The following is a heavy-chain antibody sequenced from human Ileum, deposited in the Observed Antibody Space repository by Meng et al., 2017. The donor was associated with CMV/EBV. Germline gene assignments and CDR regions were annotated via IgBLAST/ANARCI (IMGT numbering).Heavy chain of an antibody. CDR3: GDPPAGY. CDR2: IFHTGTN. Sequence: NVWNLVRQRSGRGLEWIGEIFHTGTNNYNPSLKSRVTISIDNSKNRFSLKLTYVTAEDTAVYFCGDPPAGYWGQGVLVTVSS. CDR1: NV. V-gene: IGHV4-4*01. J-gene: IGHJ4*02.